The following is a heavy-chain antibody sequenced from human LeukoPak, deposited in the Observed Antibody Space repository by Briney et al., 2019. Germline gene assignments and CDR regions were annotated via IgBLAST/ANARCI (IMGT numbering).Heavy chain of an antibody. V-gene: IGHV3-21*01. CDR1: GFTFSSYE. Sequence: PGGSLRPSCAASGFTFSSYEMNWVRQAPGKGLEWVSSISSSSSFIYYADSVKGRFTISRDNAKNSLYLQMNSLNAEDTAVYYCAREVTKAFDIWGQGTMVTVSS. CDR3: AREVTKAFDI. J-gene: IGHJ3*02. D-gene: IGHD2-8*01. CDR2: ISSSSSFI.